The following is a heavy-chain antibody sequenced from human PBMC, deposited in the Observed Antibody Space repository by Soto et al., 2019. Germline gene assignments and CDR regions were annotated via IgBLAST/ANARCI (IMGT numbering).Heavy chain of an antibody. J-gene: IGHJ4*02. V-gene: IGHV3-23*01. CDR1: GFTFSSYA. Sequence: GGSLRLSCAASGFTFSSYAMGWVRQGPGEGLEWVAVVSIGGSTHYADSVRGRFTISRDNSKNTLSLQMNSLTAEDTAVYFCAKRRCAGGHFDYWGQGALVTVSS. CDR2: VSIGGST. CDR3: AKRRCAGGHFDY. D-gene: IGHD2-8*02.